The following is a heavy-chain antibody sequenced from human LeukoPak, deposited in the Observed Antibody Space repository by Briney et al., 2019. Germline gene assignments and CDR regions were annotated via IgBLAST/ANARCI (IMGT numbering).Heavy chain of an antibody. CDR3: ARHEVAYYYGSGSYYD. D-gene: IGHD3-10*01. V-gene: IGHV1-18*01. CDR1: GGTFSSYA. J-gene: IGHJ4*02. CDR2: ISAYNGNT. Sequence: ASVKVSCKASGGTFSSYAISWVRQAPGQGLEWMGWISAYNGNTNYAQKLQGRVTMTTDTSTSTAYMELRSLRSDDTAVYYCARHEVAYYYGSGSYYDWGQGTLVTVSS.